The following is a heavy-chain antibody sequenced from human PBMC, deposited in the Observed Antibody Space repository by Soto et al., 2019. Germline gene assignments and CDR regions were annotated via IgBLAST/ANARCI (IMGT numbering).Heavy chain of an antibody. CDR3: ASIAARQWYYYYGMDV. V-gene: IGHV1-69*13. CDR2: IIPIFGTA. CDR1: GGTFSSYA. Sequence: GASVKVSCKASGGTFSSYAISWVRQAPGQGLEWMGGIIPIFGTANYAQKFQGRVTITADESTSTAYMELSSLRSEDTAVYYCASIAARQWYYYYGMDVWGQGNTVTVSS. J-gene: IGHJ6*02. D-gene: IGHD6-6*01.